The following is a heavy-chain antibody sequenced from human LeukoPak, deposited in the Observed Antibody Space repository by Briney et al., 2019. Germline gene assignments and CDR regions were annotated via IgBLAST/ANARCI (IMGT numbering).Heavy chain of an antibody. V-gene: IGHV1-2*02. D-gene: IGHD3/OR15-3a*01. J-gene: IGHJ2*01. CDR3: ARREIFDFYRSSNWYFDL. CDR2: INPQSGGT. CDR1: GYTFTYYY. Sequence: ASVKVSCKASGYTFTYYYIHWVRQAPGQGLEWMGWINPQSGGTNYAQNFQGRVTMTRDTSISTAYMELSRLRSDDTAVYYCARREIFDFYRSSNWYFDLWGRGTLVTV.